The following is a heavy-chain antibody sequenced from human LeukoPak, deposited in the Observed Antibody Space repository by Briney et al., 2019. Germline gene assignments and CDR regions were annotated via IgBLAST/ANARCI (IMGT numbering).Heavy chain of an antibody. Sequence: SETLSLTCAVYGGSFSGYYWSWIRQSPGKGLEWIGEINDSGSTSYNPSLKSRVTVSVDTSKNQFSLKLSSVTAADTAVYYCARGLDYYDSSGYWAYWGQGTLVTVSS. CDR2: INDSGST. CDR3: ARGLDYYDSSGYWAY. J-gene: IGHJ4*02. V-gene: IGHV4-34*01. D-gene: IGHD3-22*01. CDR1: GGSFSGYY.